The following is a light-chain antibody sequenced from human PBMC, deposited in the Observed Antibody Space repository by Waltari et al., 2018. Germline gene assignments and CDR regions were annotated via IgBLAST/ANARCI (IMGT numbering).Light chain of an antibody. CDR3: QQYTTSPPT. CDR2: GAS. Sequence: EIVLTQSPGTLSLSPGESAILSCRASQSVGDNDLAWYQQKPGQAPRLLIDGASFRSAGIPDRFSGSGSGTDFSLTIYGLEPEDFAVYFCQQYTTSPPTFGGGTKVGIK. V-gene: IGKV3-20*01. J-gene: IGKJ4*01. CDR1: QSVGDND.